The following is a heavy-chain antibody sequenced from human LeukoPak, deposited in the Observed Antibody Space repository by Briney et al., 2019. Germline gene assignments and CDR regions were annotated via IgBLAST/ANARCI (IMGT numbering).Heavy chain of an antibody. V-gene: IGHV1-18*01. J-gene: IGHJ6*02. Sequence: ASVKVSCKASGYTFTSYGISWVRQAPGQGLELMGRISDYNGNTKYAHKVQGRVAMTTDTSTGTAYMELRSLRSDDTAVYYCARAYSYGSDYYYGMDVWGQGTTVTVSS. CDR3: ARAYSYGSDYYYGMDV. D-gene: IGHD5-18*01. CDR1: GYTFTSYG. CDR2: ISDYNGNT.